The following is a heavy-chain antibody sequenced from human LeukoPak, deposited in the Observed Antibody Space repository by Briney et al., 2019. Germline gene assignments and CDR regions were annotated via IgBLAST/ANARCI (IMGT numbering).Heavy chain of an antibody. D-gene: IGHD6-19*01. J-gene: IGHJ4*03. Sequence: GASLEISCKGSGYSFTHFRIAWGRQMPGKGPEWMGIIYPGDSVTRYSPSFQGQVTISADKSITTAYLQWSSLKASDTAIYYCARQDGSGLYYFEYWGHRTLGTVSS. CDR2: IYPGDSVT. V-gene: IGHV5-51*01. CDR1: GYSFTHFR. CDR3: ARQDGSGLYYFEY.